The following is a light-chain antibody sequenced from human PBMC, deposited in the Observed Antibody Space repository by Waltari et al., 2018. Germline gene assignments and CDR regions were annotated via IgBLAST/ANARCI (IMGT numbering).Light chain of an antibody. J-gene: IGKJ1*01. Sequence: EIVLTQSPGTLSLSPGERATLSCRASQSVRRSYLAWYQQKPGQAPRVLIHGASNRATGSPDRFSGSGSGTDFTLTISRLEPEDFAVYYCQQYGSSPWTFGQGTKVEIK. CDR1: QSVRRSY. CDR2: GAS. V-gene: IGKV3-20*01. CDR3: QQYGSSPWT.